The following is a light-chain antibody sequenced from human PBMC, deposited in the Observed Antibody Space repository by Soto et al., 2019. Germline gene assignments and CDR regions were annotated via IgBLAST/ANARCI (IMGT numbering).Light chain of an antibody. CDR3: QQYGKTPLS. V-gene: IGKV3-20*01. Sequence: EIVLTQSPDTLSLSPGERATLSCRASQSVSSSYLAWYQQKPGQAPRLLIYGASSRATGIPDRFSSSGSGTEFSITISRRVTADFAVYYCQQYGKTPLSIGGGNKVDIK. J-gene: IGKJ4*01. CDR1: QSVSSSY. CDR2: GAS.